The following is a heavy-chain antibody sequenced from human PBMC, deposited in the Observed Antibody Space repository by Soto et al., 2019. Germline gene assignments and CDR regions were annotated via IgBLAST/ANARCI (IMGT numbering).Heavy chain of an antibody. V-gene: IGHV1-18*01. CDR3: ARVVPGAEAWFGP. CDR1: GYTFSNYG. D-gene: IGHD2-2*01. Sequence: QVQLVQSGGEVKRPGASVKVSCKTSGYTFSNYGITWVRQAPGQPLEWLGWISLYSDGTNYAQKFQGRVSMTTDTSTTTPYMALRSLRSDDTAVYYCARVVPGAEAWFGPWGQGTLVTVSS. CDR2: ISLYSDGT. J-gene: IGHJ5*02.